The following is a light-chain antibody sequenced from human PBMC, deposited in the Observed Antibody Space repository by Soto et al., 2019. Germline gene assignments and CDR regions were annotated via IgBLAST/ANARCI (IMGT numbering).Light chain of an antibody. CDR2: DVS. V-gene: IGLV2-11*01. CDR3: CSYAGSYTVL. CDR1: SSDVGGYKY. Sequence: QSALTQPRSVSGSPGQSVTISCTGTSSDVGGYKYVSWYQQHPGKVPNLIIYDVSERPSGVPDRFSGSKSGNTASLSISGLQAEDEADYYCCSYAGSYTVLFGGGTK. J-gene: IGLJ2*01.